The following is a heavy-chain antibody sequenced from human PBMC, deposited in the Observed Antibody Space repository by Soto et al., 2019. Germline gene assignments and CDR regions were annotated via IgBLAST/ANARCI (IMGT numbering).Heavy chain of an antibody. D-gene: IGHD6-13*01. CDR2: ISGSGGST. CDR1: GFTFSSYA. J-gene: IGHJ5*02. CDR3: AKRGYSSSWYRGYNWFDP. V-gene: IGHV3-23*01. Sequence: GGSLRLSCAASGFTFSSYAMSWVRQAPGKGLEWVSAISGSGGSTYYADSVKGRFTISRDNSKNTLYLQMNSLRAEDTAVYYCAKRGYSSSWYRGYNWFDPWGQGTLVTVSS.